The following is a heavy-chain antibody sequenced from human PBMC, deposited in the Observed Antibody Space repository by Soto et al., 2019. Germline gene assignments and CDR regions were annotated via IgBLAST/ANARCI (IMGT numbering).Heavy chain of an antibody. J-gene: IGHJ6*02. Sequence: QVQLQESGPGLVKPSQTLSLTCTVSGGSISSGDYYWSWIRQPPGKVLEWIGYFYYSGSTYYNPSLKRRVTISVDTSKNQFSLKLSSVTAADTAVYYCASGSITMVRGVISYGMDVWGQGTTVTVSS. D-gene: IGHD3-10*01. CDR2: FYYSGST. CDR1: GGSISSGDYY. V-gene: IGHV4-30-4*01. CDR3: ASGSITMVRGVISYGMDV.